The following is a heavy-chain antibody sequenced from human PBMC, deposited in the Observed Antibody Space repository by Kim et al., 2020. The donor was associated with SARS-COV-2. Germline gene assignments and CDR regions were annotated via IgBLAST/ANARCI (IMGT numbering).Heavy chain of an antibody. V-gene: IGHV3-23*01. CDR3: AKAHSSSWNYYFDY. J-gene: IGHJ4*02. D-gene: IGHD6-13*01. Sequence: GGSLRLSCAASGFTFSSYAMSWVRQAPGKGLEWVSAISGSGGSTYYADSVKGRFTISRDNSKNTLYLQMNSLRAEYTAVYYCAKAHSSSWNYYFDYWGQGTLVTVSS. CDR1: GFTFSSYA. CDR2: ISGSGGST.